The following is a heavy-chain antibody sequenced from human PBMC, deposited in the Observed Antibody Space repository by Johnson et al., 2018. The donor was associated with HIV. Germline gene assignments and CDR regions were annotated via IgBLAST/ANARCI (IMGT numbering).Heavy chain of an antibody. J-gene: IGHJ3*02. D-gene: IGHD3-10*01. CDR3: AKNSAAFDI. Sequence: QEKLVESGGGVVQPGTSLRLSCAASGFTFSTYDMHWVRQAPGKGLEWVAVARFDEVSKYYIDSVKGRFTISRENAKNSLYLQMNSLRAGDTAVYYCAKNSAAFDIWGQGTMVTVSS. CDR1: GFTFSTYD. V-gene: IGHV3-33*06. CDR2: ARFDEVSK.